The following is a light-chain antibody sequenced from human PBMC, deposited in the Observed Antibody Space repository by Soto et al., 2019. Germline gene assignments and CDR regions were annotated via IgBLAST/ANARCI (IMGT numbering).Light chain of an antibody. J-gene: IGLJ1*01. CDR1: SSDVGGYNY. V-gene: IGLV2-8*01. CDR2: EVS. Sequence: QCVLTQPPSGSGSFGQSVTISCTGTSSDVGGYNYVSWYQQHPGKAPKLMIYEVSERPSGVPDRFSGSKSGNTASLTVSGLQADDEADYYCSSYSGTNYHYVFGTG. CDR3: SSYSGTNYHYV.